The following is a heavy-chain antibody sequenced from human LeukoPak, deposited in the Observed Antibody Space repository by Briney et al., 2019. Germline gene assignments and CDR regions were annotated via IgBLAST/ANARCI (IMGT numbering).Heavy chain of an antibody. V-gene: IGHV4-39*07. CDR3: ARRRRYYDSSGYYPGYYYYYMDV. D-gene: IGHD3-22*01. CDR1: GGSISSSSYY. CDR2: IYYSEST. Sequence: SETLSLTCTVSGGSISSSSYYWGWIRQPPGKGLEWIGSIYYSESTYYNPSLKSRVTISVDTSKNQFSLKLSSVTAADTAVYYCARRRRYYDSSGYYPGYYYYYMDVWGKGTTVTVSS. J-gene: IGHJ6*03.